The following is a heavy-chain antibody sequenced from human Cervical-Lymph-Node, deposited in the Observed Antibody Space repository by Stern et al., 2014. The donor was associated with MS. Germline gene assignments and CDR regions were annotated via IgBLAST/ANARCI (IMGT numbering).Heavy chain of an antibody. CDR3: ARERSIHYPAFAP. J-gene: IGHJ5*02. CDR2: SVPMLAKA. V-gene: IGHV1-69*18. CDR1: GGSFKSYA. D-gene: IGHD3-10*01. Sequence: QVQLGQSGAEVKKPGSSVRVSCKASGGSFKSYAFNWLRQAPGQELEWMGNSVPMLAKANYEQNFQGRATVTADEATNTVYMELSFLTSEDTAVYYCARERSIHYPAFAPWGQGTLVTVSS.